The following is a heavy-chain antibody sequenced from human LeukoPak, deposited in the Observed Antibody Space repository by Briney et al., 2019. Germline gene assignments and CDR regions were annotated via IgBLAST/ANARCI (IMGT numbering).Heavy chain of an antibody. V-gene: IGHV3-21*01. CDR3: ARPQTGYAFDY. D-gene: IGHD1-14*01. J-gene: IGHJ4*02. Sequence: GGSLRLSCAASGFTFSSYSMNWVRQAPGRGLEWVSSISSSSSYIYYADSVKGRFTISRDNAKNSLYLQMNSLRAEDTAVYYCARPQTGYAFDYWGQGTLVTVSS. CDR2: ISSSSSYI. CDR1: GFTFSSYS.